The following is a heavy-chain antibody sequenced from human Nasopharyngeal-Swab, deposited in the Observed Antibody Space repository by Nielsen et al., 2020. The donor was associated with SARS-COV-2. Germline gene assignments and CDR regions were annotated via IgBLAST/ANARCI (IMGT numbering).Heavy chain of an antibody. V-gene: IGHV4-39*07. CDR1: GGSISSSSYY. CDR2: IYYSGST. J-gene: IGHJ4*02. D-gene: IGHD4-23*01. CDR3: ARGRGPGRITITPPNVIRPTDPGEVPFDY. Sequence: SETLSLTCTVSGGSISSSSYYWGWIRQPPGKGLEWIGSIYYSGSTNYNPSLKSRVTISVDTSKNQFSLKLSSVTAADTAVYYCARGRGPGRITITPPNVIRPTDPGEVPFDYWGQGTLVTVSS.